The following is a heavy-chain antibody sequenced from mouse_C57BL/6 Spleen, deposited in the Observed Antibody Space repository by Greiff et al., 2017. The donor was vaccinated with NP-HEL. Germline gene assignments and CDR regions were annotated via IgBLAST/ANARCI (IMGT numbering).Heavy chain of an antibody. D-gene: IGHD2-4*01. Sequence: VKLMESGAELVRPGTSVKVSCKASGYAFTNYLIEWVKQRPGQGLEWIGVINPGSGGTNYNEKFKGKATLTADKSSSTAYMQLSSLTSEDSAVYFCARPFYDYAFAYWGQGTLVTVSA. CDR3: ARPFYDYAFAY. CDR1: GYAFTNYL. V-gene: IGHV1-54*01. J-gene: IGHJ3*01. CDR2: INPGSGGT.